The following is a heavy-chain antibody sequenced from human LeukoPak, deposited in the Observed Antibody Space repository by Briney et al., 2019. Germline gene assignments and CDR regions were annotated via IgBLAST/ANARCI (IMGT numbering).Heavy chain of an antibody. V-gene: IGHV4-39*01. Sequence: SETLSLTCTASGGSISSSSYYWGWIRQPPGKGLEWIGSIYYSGSTYYNPSLKSRVTISVDTSKNQFSLKLSSVTAADTAVYYCARAYCGGDCYLNWFDPWGQGTLVTVSS. CDR1: GGSISSSSYY. CDR2: IYYSGST. CDR3: ARAYCGGDCYLNWFDP. D-gene: IGHD2-21*01. J-gene: IGHJ5*02.